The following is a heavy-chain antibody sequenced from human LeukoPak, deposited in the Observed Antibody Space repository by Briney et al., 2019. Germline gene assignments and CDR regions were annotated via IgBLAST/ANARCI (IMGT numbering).Heavy chain of an antibody. CDR3: AREVAAAAWDHMDV. D-gene: IGHD6-13*01. CDR2: ISAYNGNT. J-gene: IGHJ6*03. V-gene: IGHV1-18*01. Sequence: ASMKVSCKASGYTFTSYGISWVRQAPGQGLEWMGWISAYNGNTNYAQKLQGRVTMTTDTSTSTAYMELRSLRSDDTAVYYCAREVAAAAWDHMDVWGKGTTVTVSS. CDR1: GYTFTSYG.